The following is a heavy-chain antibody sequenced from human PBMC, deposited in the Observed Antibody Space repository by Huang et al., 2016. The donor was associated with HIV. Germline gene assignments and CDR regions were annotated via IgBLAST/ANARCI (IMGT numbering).Heavy chain of an antibody. D-gene: IGHD2-21*02. J-gene: IGHJ4*02. CDR3: ARVDATANMMGVDL. V-gene: IGHV3-21*02. Sequence: EVQLVESGGGLVHPGGSLRLSCFVSGFDLSDYGMNWVRQTAGKGIGWVAYISSDGNYLYYSDTVRVRCTVFRDNDKDSVSLQINSLGAEDTGVYFCARVDATANMMGVDLWGRGTLVTVSS. CDR2: ISSDGNYL. CDR1: GFDLSDYG.